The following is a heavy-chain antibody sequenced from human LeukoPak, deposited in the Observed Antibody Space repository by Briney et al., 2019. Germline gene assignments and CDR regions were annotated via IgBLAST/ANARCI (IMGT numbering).Heavy chain of an antibody. CDR2: IYYSGST. CDR1: GGSISSYY. CDR3: ARDTACDVLLWFGELCYGMDV. D-gene: IGHD3-10*01. V-gene: IGHV4-59*12. Sequence: SETLSLTCTVSGGSISSYYWSWIRQPPGKGLEWIGYIYYSGSTNYNPSLKSRVTISVDTSKNQFSLKLSSVTAADTAVYYCARDTACDVLLWFGELCYGMDVWGQGTTVTVSS. J-gene: IGHJ6*02.